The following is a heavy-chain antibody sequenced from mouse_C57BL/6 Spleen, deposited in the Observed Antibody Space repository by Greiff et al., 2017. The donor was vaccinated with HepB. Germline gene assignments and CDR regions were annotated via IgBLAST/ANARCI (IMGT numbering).Heavy chain of an antibody. J-gene: IGHJ2*01. Sequence: VQLKESGGGLVKPGGSLKLSCAASGFTFSDYGMHWVRQAPEKGLEWVAYISSGSSTIYYADTVKGRFTISRDNAKNTLFLQMTSLRSEDTARYYCARPHSYYFDYWGQGTTLTVSS. V-gene: IGHV5-17*01. CDR1: GFTFSDYG. CDR2: ISSGSSTI. CDR3: ARPHSYYFDY.